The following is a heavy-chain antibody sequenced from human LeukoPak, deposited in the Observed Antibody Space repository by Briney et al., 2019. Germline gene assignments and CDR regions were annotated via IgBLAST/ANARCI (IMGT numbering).Heavy chain of an antibody. CDR1: GFTFSNFT. CDR2: ITGSGGGT. Sequence: GGSLRLSCLASGFTFSNFTMNWVRQAPGKGLEWVSAITGSGGGTYYADSAKGRFTISRDNSKNTLYLQMNNLRAEDTAVYYCALLERRGYFDSWGQGTLVTVSS. V-gene: IGHV3-23*01. J-gene: IGHJ4*02. D-gene: IGHD1-1*01. CDR3: ALLERRGYFDS.